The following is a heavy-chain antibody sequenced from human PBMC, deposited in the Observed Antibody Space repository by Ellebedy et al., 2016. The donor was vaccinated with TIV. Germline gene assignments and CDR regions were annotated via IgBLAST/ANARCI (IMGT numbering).Heavy chain of an antibody. CDR2: IYYSGST. CDR1: GGSISSSSYY. CDR3: ARGRGVVVPAAMRFHYYYGMDV. D-gene: IGHD2-2*01. J-gene: IGHJ6*02. V-gene: IGHV4-39*01. Sequence: GSLRLSXTVSGGSISSSSYYWGWKRQATGKGLEWIGIIYYSGSTYYNPSLKSRVTISVDTSKNQFSLKLSSVTAADTAVYYCARGRGVVVPAAMRFHYYYGMDVWGQGTTVTVSS.